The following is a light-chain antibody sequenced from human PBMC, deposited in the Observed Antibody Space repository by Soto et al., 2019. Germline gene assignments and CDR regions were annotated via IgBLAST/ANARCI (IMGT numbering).Light chain of an antibody. J-gene: IGKJ1*01. V-gene: IGKV3D-20*02. CDR3: HQRQSWPRT. CDR2: GAS. CDR1: PSVSSSY. Sequence: ESVLTQSPATLSLSPGERATLYCRASPSVSSSYLAWYQQQPGQAPRLLIYGASTRATGIPDRFSGSGSGTDFNLTISEVEPEDFAVYECHQRQSWPRTFGQPTKGDIK.